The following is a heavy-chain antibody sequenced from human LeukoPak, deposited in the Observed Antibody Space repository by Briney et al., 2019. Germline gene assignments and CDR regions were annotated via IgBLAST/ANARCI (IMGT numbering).Heavy chain of an antibody. J-gene: IGHJ5*02. V-gene: IGHV4-39*01. CDR1: GGSISSSGHY. CDR2: FYYSANT. Sequence: SETLSLTCTVSGGSISSSGHYWGWIRQSPGKGLEWIGSFYYSANTYYNPSLKSRVTISVDTSKNQFSLKLSSVTAADTAVYYCVRRSSSWTESGFDPWGQGTLVTVSS. D-gene: IGHD6-13*01. CDR3: VRRSSSWTESGFDP.